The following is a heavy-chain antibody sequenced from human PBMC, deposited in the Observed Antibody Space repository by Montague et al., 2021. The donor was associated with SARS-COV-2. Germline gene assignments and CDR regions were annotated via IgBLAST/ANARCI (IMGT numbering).Heavy chain of an antibody. D-gene: IGHD2-21*02. CDR1: GFAFSGYE. J-gene: IGHJ4*02. CDR2: ISSSGGSI. Sequence: SLRLSCAASGFAFSGYEMNWVRQAPGKGLEWIAYISSSGGSIQYADFMMGRFTISRDNARNSLYLQMNSLRAEDTAVYYCAREVAGCHGDCNDYWGQGTLVPVSS. V-gene: IGHV3-48*03. CDR3: AREVAGCHGDCNDY.